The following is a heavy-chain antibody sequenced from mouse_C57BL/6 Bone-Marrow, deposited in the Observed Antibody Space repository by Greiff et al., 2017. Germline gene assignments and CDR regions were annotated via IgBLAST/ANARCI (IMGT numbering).Heavy chain of an antibody. CDR1: GYTFTDYY. D-gene: IGHD2-3*01. V-gene: IGHV1-76*01. Sequence: QVQLQQSGPELVRPGASVKLSCKASGYTFTDYYINWVKQRPGPGLEWIARIYPGSGNTYYNEKFKGKATLTAEKSSSTAYMQLSSLTSEDSAVYCCARWGWLLRAMDYWGQGTSVTVSS. CDR3: ARWGWLLRAMDY. J-gene: IGHJ4*01. CDR2: IYPGSGNT.